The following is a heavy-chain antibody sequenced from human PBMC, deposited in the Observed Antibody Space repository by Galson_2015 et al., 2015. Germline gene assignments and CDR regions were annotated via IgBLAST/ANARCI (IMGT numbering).Heavy chain of an antibody. CDR3: ARDYYDFWSGYSNDNYYGMDV. Sequence: SLRLSCAAFGFTFSSYNMNWVRQAPGKGLEWVSSISSSSSYIYSADSVKGRFTISRDNAKNSLYLQMNSLRAEDTAVYYCARDYYDFWSGYSNDNYYGMDVWGQGTTVTVSS. D-gene: IGHD3-3*01. CDR1: GFTFSSYN. CDR2: ISSSSSYI. J-gene: IGHJ6*02. V-gene: IGHV3-21*01.